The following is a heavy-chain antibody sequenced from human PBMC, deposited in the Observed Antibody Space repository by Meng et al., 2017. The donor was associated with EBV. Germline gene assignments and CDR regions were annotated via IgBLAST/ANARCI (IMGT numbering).Heavy chain of an antibody. CDR2: IYDTGIS. CDR3: AKSRSSTPGVVEY. Sequence: GHLNAAGHCGVTPSVPPSPTCTVLGFSVSSGVYHWSWIRHSTGNGLECIGYIYDTGISIYNHSFKSRVSRVLAKSKNLFSLKRHYVTTADKAVYYCAKSRSSTPGVVEYWGQGKLVTVSS. V-gene: IGHV4-61*08. J-gene: IGHJ4*02. D-gene: IGHD3-10*01. CDR1: GFSVSSGVYH.